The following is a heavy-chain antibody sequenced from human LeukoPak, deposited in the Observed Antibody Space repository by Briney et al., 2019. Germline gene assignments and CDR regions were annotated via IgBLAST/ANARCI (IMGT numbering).Heavy chain of an antibody. J-gene: IGHJ4*02. CDR1: GFTFSSYW. Sequence: GGSLRLSCAASGFTFSSYWMSWVRQAPGKGLEWVANIKQDGSEKYYVDSVKGRFTISRDNAKNSLYLQMNSLRAEDTAVYYCARDRRQTVTTGTVFDYWGQGTLVTVSS. CDR2: IKQDGSEK. V-gene: IGHV3-7*01. CDR3: ARDRRQTVTTGTVFDY. D-gene: IGHD4-17*01.